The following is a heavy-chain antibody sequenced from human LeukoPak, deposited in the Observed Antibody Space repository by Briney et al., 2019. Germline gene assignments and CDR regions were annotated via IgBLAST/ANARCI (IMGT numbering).Heavy chain of an antibody. CDR1: GFTFTSSA. V-gene: IGHV1-58*02. J-gene: IGHJ5*02. Sequence: GASVKVSCKASGFTFTSSAMQWVRQARGQPLEWIGWIVVGSGNTNYAQKFQERVTITRDMSTSTAYVELSSLRSEDSAVYYCAAEVISSDNWFDPWGQGTLVTVSS. CDR3: AAEVISSDNWFDP. D-gene: IGHD3-22*01. CDR2: IVVGSGNT.